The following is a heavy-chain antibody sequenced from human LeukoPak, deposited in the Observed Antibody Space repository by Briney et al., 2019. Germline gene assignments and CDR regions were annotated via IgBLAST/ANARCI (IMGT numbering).Heavy chain of an antibody. D-gene: IGHD3/OR15-3a*01. CDR1: GYTFTSNY. J-gene: IGHJ4*02. Sequence: ASVKVSCKSSGYTFTSNYIHWMRQAPGPGHERMGVIDPSGGSRSFAQKFQGRVTMTRDTSTSTVYMELSSLRSEDTAVYYCANDDAAIGPFDYWGQGTLVTVSS. V-gene: IGHV1-46*01. CDR3: ANDDAAIGPFDY. CDR2: IDPSGGSR.